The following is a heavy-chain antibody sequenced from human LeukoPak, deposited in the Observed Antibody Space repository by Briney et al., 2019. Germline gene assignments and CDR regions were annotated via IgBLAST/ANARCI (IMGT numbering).Heavy chain of an antibody. CDR1: GYSFTSYW. J-gene: IGHJ6*02. V-gene: IGHV5-51*01. CDR2: IYPGDSDT. CDR3: ARNYGSGSYYNRYYYYYGMDV. D-gene: IGHD3-10*01. Sequence: GESLKISCKGSGYSFTSYWIGWVRQMPGKGLEWMRIIYPGDSDTRYSPSFQGQVTISADKSISTAYLQWSSLKASDTAMYYCARNYGSGSYYNRYYYYYGMDVWGQGTTVTVS.